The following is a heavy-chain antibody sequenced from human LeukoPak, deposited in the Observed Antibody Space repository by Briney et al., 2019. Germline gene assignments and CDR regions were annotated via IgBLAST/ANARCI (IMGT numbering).Heavy chain of an antibody. CDR1: GGSISSYY. CDR3: ARRGNGLPPDY. Sequence: SETLSLTCTVSGGSISSYYWSWIRQPPGKGLEWIGSIYYSGGTYYNPSLKSRVTISVDTSKNQFSLKLSSVTAADTAVYYCARRGNGLPPDYWGQGTLVTVSS. J-gene: IGHJ4*02. D-gene: IGHD4-23*01. CDR2: IYYSGGT. V-gene: IGHV4-39*01.